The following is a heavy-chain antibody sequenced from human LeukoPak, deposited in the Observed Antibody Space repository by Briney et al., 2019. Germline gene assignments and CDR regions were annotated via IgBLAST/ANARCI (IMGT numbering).Heavy chain of an antibody. CDR1: GFAFDDFA. CDR2: IRRRAYGGAA. CDR3: SRNGLVDFDY. Sequence: GGSLRLSCTTSGFAFDDFAMSWVRQPAGKGLEWVGFIRRRAYGGAAEYAASVKGRFIISRDDTKGIAYLQMNSLKTEDTAVYYCSRNGLVDFDYWGQGSRVIVSP. J-gene: IGHJ4*02. V-gene: IGHV3-49*04.